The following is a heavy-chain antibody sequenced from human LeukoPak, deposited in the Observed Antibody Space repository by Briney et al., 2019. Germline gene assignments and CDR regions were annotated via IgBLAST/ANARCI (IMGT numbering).Heavy chain of an antibody. V-gene: IGHV4-34*01. D-gene: IGHD3-16*02. CDR2: INHSGST. J-gene: IGHJ4*02. CDR3: ARGRYYDYVWGSYRYTGTFDY. Sequence: SETLSLTCAVCGGSFSGYYWSWIRQPPGKGLEWIGEINHSGSTNYNPSLKSRVTISVDTSKNQFSLKLSSVTAADTAVYYCARGRYYDYVWGSYRYTGTFDYWGQGTLVTVSS. CDR1: GGSFSGYY.